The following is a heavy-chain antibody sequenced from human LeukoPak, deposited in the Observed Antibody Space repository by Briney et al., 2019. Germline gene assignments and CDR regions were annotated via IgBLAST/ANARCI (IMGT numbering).Heavy chain of an antibody. D-gene: IGHD3-10*01. Sequence: PGGSLRLSCAASGFTFSSYAMSWVRQAPGKGLEWVAVISYDGSNKYYADSVKGRFTISRDNSKNTLYLQMNSLRAEDTAVYYCAREPYYYGSGSYCFDYWGQGTLVTVSS. CDR1: GFTFSSYA. CDR2: ISYDGSNK. V-gene: IGHV3-30*04. J-gene: IGHJ4*02. CDR3: AREPYYYGSGSYCFDY.